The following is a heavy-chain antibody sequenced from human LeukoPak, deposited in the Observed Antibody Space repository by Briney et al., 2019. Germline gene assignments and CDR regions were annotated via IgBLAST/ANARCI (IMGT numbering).Heavy chain of an antibody. V-gene: IGHV4-39*01. CDR2: IYYSGST. D-gene: IGHD3-3*01. CDR1: GGSISSSSYY. Sequence: SETLSLTCTVSGGSISSSSYYWGWIRQPPGKGLEWIGSIYYSGSTYYNPSLKSRVTISVDTSKNQFSLKLSSVTAADTAVYYCARHSGSIFGVVIMYYFDYWGRGTLVTVSS. J-gene: IGHJ4*02. CDR3: ARHSGSIFGVVIMYYFDY.